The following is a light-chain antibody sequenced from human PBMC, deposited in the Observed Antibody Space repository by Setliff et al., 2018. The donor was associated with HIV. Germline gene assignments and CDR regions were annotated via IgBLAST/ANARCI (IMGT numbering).Light chain of an antibody. V-gene: IGLV2-14*01. Sequence: QSALTQPASVSGSPGQSITISCTGSNSDIGSYDFVSWYQHHPGKAPKLMIYEVTNRPSGVSNRFSASKSGNTASLTISXLRTEDEADYYCRSYTNISTRVFGTGTKVTVL. CDR3: RSYTNISTRV. CDR2: EVT. CDR1: NSDIGSYDF. J-gene: IGLJ1*01.